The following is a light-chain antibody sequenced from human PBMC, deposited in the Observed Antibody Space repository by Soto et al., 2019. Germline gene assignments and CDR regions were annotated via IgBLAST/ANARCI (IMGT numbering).Light chain of an antibody. J-gene: IGLJ1*01. V-gene: IGLV2-23*02. Sequence: QSVLTQPASVSGSPGQSITISCTGTSSDVGNYNLVSWYQQHPGKAPKLMIYEVSRRPSGVSNRFSGSKSGNAASLTISGLQAEDEADYYCCSYASDSTYVFGSGTKLTVL. CDR1: SSDVGNYNL. CDR3: CSYASDSTYV. CDR2: EVS.